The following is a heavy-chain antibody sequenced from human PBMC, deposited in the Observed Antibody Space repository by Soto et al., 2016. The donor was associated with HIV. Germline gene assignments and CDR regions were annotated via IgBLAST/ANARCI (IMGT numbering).Heavy chain of an antibody. J-gene: IGHJ4*02. D-gene: IGHD6-19*01. V-gene: IGHV1-2*02. CDR2: IKPNNGGT. Sequence: QVQLVQSGAEVKKPGASVKVSCKASGYTFTGYYMHWVRQAPGQGLEWMGWIKPNNGGTKYAQKFEGRVTMTRDTSTTTAYMELNRLTSDDTAVYYCASSSDWSQWGQGTLVTVSS. CDR3: ASSSDWSQ. CDR1: GYTFTGYY.